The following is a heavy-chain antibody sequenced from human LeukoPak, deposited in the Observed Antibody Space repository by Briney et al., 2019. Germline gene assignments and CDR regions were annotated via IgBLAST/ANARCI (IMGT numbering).Heavy chain of an antibody. CDR1: GGTFSSYA. CDR3: ARSYGGNSANWYFDL. D-gene: IGHD4-23*01. Sequence: SVKVSCKASGGTFSSYAISWVRQAPGQGLEWMGGIIPIFGTANYAQKFQGRVTITTDESTSTAYMELNSLRAEDTAVYYCARSYGGNSANWYFDLWGRGTLVTVSS. CDR2: IIPIFGTA. J-gene: IGHJ2*01. V-gene: IGHV1-69*05.